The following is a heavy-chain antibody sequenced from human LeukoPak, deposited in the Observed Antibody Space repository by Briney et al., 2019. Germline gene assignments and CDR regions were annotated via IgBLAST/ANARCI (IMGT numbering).Heavy chain of an antibody. J-gene: IGHJ3*02. CDR2: ISYDGSNK. CDR1: GFTFSSYA. D-gene: IGHD1-26*01. Sequence: GGSLRLSCAASGFTFSSYAMHWVRQAPGKGLEWVAVISYDGSNKYYADSVKGRFTISRDNSKNTLYLQMNSLRAEDTAVYYCARGGSRDLDASDIWGQGTMVTVSS. CDR3: ARGGSRDLDASDI. V-gene: IGHV3-30-3*01.